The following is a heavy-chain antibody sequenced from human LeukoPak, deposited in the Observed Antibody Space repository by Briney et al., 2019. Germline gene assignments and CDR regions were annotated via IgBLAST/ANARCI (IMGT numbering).Heavy chain of an antibody. D-gene: IGHD3-22*01. Sequence: SETLSLTCTVSGYSISSGYYWGWIRQPPGKGLEWIGSIYHSGSTYYNPSLKSRVTISVDTSKNQFSLKLSSVTAADTAVYYCARDRWFYDGSGYYVDYWGQGTLVTVSS. CDR1: GYSISSGYY. J-gene: IGHJ4*02. CDR2: IYHSGST. CDR3: ARDRWFYDGSGYYVDY. V-gene: IGHV4-38-2*02.